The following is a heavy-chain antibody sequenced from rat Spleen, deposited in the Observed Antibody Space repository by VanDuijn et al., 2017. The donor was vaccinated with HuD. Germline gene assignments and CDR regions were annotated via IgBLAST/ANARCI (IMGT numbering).Heavy chain of an antibody. Sequence: EVQLVESGGGRVQPGRSLKLSCVASGITFNNYWMTWIRQAPGKGLEWVASISNTGDTFYPDSVKGRFSISRDDAKSTIYLYMNSLRSEDTATYYCTTDRPGALMEAWGQGASVTVSS. CDR3: TTDRPGALMEA. CDR1: GITFNNYW. V-gene: IGHV5-31*01. CDR2: ISNTGDT. J-gene: IGHJ4*01. D-gene: IGHD5-1*01.